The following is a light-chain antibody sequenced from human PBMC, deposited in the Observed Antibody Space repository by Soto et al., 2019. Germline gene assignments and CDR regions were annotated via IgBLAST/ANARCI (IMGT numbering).Light chain of an antibody. CDR2: DVS. Sequence: QSVLTQPASVSGSPGQSITISCTGTSSDVGGYNYVSWYQQHPGKAPKLMIYDVSNRPSGVSNRFSGSKSGNTASLSISGLQAEDEADDYCSSYTSSSFGVFGGGTKLTVL. CDR3: SSYTSSSFGV. V-gene: IGLV2-14*01. CDR1: SSDVGGYNY. J-gene: IGLJ3*02.